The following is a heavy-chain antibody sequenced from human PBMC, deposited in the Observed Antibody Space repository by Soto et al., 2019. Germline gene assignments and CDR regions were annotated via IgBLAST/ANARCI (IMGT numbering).Heavy chain of an antibody. D-gene: IGHD2-15*01. J-gene: IGHJ6*02. Sequence: GESMKVSRKGAGYSITSYWGNWVRQIHGKGLEWTGRIDPSDSYINYSPSFQGHVTISADKSISTAYLQWSSLEASDTAMYYCARPKVVMELNAMDVWGQGTTVPVPS. CDR3: ARPKVVMELNAMDV. V-gene: IGHV5-10-1*01. CDR1: GYSITSYW. CDR2: IDPSDSYI.